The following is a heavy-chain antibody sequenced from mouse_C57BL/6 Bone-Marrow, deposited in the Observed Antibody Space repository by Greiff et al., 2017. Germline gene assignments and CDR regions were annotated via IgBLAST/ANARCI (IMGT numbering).Heavy chain of an antibody. CDR3: ARDGIYYDLDF. J-gene: IGHJ2*01. D-gene: IGHD2-4*01. CDR2: ISYDGSN. Sequence: VQLQQSGPGLVKPSQSLSLTCSVTGYSITSGYYWNWIRQFPGNKLEWMGYISYDGSNNYNPSLKNRISITRDTSKNQFCLKLNSVTTEDTATYYCARDGIYYDLDFWGQGTTLTVSS. CDR1: GYSITSGYY. V-gene: IGHV3-6*01.